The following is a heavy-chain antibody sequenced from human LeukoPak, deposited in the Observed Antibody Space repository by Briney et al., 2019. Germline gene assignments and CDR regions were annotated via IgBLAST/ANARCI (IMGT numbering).Heavy chain of an antibody. J-gene: IGHJ6*03. D-gene: IGHD3-10*01. CDR2: IKQDGSEK. CDR3: ARYSPGSGSYYFHYYMDV. V-gene: IGHV3-7*01. CDR1: GFTFSSYW. Sequence: PGGSLRLSCAASGFTFSSYWMSWVRQAPGKGLEWVANIKQDGSEKYYVDSVKGRFTISRDNAKNSLYLQMNSLRAEDTAVYYCARYSPGSGSYYFHYYMDVWGKGTTVTVSS.